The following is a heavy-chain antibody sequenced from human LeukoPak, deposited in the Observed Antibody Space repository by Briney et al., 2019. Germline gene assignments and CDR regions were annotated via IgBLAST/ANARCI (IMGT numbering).Heavy chain of an antibody. CDR1: GYTFTSYY. Sequence: ASVKVSCKASGYTFTSYYMHWVRQAPGQGLEWMGIINPSGGSTSYAQKFQGRVTITADESTSTAYMELSSLRSEDTAVYYCARDLGGYAFDYWGQGTLVTVSS. V-gene: IGHV1-46*01. CDR3: ARDLGGYAFDY. J-gene: IGHJ4*02. D-gene: IGHD3-16*01. CDR2: INPSGGST.